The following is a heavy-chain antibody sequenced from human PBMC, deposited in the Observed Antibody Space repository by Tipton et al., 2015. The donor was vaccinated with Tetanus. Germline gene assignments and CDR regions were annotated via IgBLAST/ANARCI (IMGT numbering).Heavy chain of an antibody. CDR3: ARHSGWYNFYNGMDV. CDR2: IYFSGHT. V-gene: IGHV4-59*08. J-gene: IGHJ6*02. CDR1: GGSINSYY. D-gene: IGHD6-19*01. Sequence: TLSLTCTVFGGSINSYYWSWLRLPPGKALEWIGYIYFSGHTKYSPSLNSRVTMSVDTSNNQFSLRLTSVNEADTAIYYCARHSGWYNFYNGMDVWGQGTTVTVSS.